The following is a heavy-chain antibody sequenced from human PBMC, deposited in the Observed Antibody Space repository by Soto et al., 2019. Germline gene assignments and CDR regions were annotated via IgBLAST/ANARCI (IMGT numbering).Heavy chain of an antibody. CDR1: GYTFTSYG. D-gene: IGHD3-3*01. J-gene: IGHJ5*02. Sequence: ASVKVSCKASGYTFTSYGISWVRQAPGQGLEWMGWISAYNGNTNYAQKLQGRVTMTTDTSTSTAYMEMRSLRSDDTAVYYCARGDYDFWSGPNWFDPWGQGTLVTVSS. CDR3: ARGDYDFWSGPNWFDP. CDR2: ISAYNGNT. V-gene: IGHV1-18*01.